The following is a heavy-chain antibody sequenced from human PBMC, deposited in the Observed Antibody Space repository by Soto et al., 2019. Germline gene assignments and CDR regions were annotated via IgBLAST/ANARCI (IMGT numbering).Heavy chain of an antibody. J-gene: IGHJ6*02. V-gene: IGHV1-18*04. CDR1: GYTFTSYG. D-gene: IGHD3-10*01. CDR2: ISAYNGNT. Sequence: ASVKVSCKASGYTFTSYGIIWVRQAPGQGLEWMGWISAYNGNTNYAQKLQGRVTMTTDTSTSTAYMELRSLRSDDTAVYYCARAGMVRGVVNGMDVWGQGTTVTVSS. CDR3: ARAGMVRGVVNGMDV.